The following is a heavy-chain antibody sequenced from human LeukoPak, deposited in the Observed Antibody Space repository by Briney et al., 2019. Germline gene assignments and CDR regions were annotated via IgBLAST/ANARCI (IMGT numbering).Heavy chain of an antibody. CDR3: AKDYDYSHFDY. D-gene: IGHD5-12*01. Sequence: GGSLRLSCAASGFTVSSNYMSWVRQAPGKGLEWVSAISGSGGSTYYADSVKGRFTISRDNSKNTLYLQMNSLRAEDTAVYYCAKDYDYSHFDYWGQGTLVTVSS. CDR2: ISGSGGST. CDR1: GFTVSSNY. J-gene: IGHJ4*02. V-gene: IGHV3-23*01.